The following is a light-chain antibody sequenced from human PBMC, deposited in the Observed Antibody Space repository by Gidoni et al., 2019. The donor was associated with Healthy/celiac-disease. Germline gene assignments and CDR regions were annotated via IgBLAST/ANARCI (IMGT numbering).Light chain of an antibody. V-gene: IGLV2-14*01. CDR1: SSDVGGYNY. J-gene: IGLJ3*02. CDR3: SSYTSSSTLWV. Sequence: QSALTQPASVSGSPGQSTTISCTGTSSDVGGYNYVSWYQQHPGKAPKLMIYEVSNRPSGVSNRFSGSKSGTPASLTISGLQAEDEADYYCSSYTSSSTLWVFGGGTKLTVL. CDR2: EVS.